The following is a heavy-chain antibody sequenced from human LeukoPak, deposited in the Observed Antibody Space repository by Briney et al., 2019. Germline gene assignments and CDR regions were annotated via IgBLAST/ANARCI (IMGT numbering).Heavy chain of an antibody. J-gene: IGHJ4*02. CDR3: ARASCSGGTCPRGWYFDY. V-gene: IGHV4-59*01. Sequence: SESLSLTCTVSGDSISSYYWSWIRPPPGKGLEWTGYVYYSGSTNYNPSLKSRVTISIDTSKKQFSLMLSSVTAADTAVYYCARASCSGGTCPRGWYFDYWGQGTLVTVSS. CDR1: GDSISSYY. CDR2: VYYSGST. D-gene: IGHD2-15*01.